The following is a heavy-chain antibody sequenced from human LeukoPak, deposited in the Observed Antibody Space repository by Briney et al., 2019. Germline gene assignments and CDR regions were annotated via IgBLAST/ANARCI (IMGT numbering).Heavy chain of an antibody. Sequence: GGSLRLSCEASGFTDSTIFMGWVRQAPGKGLEWVSIIHIGDTTYYADSVKGRFTISRDKFKNSLYLQMNSLRAEDTAVYYCAKERGGDWGQGTLVTVSS. CDR2: IHIGDTT. V-gene: IGHV3-53*01. CDR1: GFTDSTIF. D-gene: IGHD2-21*01. J-gene: IGHJ4*02. CDR3: AKERGGD.